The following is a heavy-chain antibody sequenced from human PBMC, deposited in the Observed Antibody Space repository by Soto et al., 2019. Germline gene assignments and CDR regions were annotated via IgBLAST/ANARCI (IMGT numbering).Heavy chain of an antibody. Sequence: PVGSLRLSCAASVFTFTKSWMAWVRHAPGKGLEWVANIRTDGSEKYYVDSMKGRIAISRDNAKNSLYLQVNSLRVEDTAMYYCARDDNYDTYDYWGQGTLVTVSS. V-gene: IGHV3-7*01. CDR1: VFTFTKSW. D-gene: IGHD3-3*01. CDR3: ARDDNYDTYDY. CDR2: IRTDGSEK. J-gene: IGHJ4*02.